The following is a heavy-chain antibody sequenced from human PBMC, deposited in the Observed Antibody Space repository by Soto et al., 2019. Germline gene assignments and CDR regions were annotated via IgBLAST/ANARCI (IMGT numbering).Heavy chain of an antibody. CDR3: ARWAAAGTPLLTPVLSAFDI. CDR1: GGTFSSYA. D-gene: IGHD6-13*01. V-gene: IGHV1-69*01. J-gene: IGHJ3*02. Sequence: QVQLVQSGAEVKKPGSSVKVSCKASGGTFSSYAISWVRQAPGQGLEWMGGIIPIFGTANYAQKFQGRVTITADESTSTAYMELSSPRSEDTAVYYCARWAAAGTPLLTPVLSAFDIWGQXTMVXVSX. CDR2: IIPIFGTA.